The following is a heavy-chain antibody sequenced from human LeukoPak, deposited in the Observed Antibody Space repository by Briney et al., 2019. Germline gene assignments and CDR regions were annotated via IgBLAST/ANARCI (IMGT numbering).Heavy chain of an antibody. CDR2: INPNSGGT. D-gene: IGHD2-15*01. J-gene: IGHJ4*02. CDR3: SRTYEALTRYCSGGSCYVYYFDY. Sequence: ASVKVSCKASGYTFTSYDINWVRQAPGQGLEWMGWINPNSGGTNYAQKLQGRVTMTTDTSTSTAYMELRSLRSDDTAVYYCSRTYEALTRYCSGGSCYVYYFDYWGQGTLVTVSS. V-gene: IGHV1-18*01. CDR1: GYTFTSYD.